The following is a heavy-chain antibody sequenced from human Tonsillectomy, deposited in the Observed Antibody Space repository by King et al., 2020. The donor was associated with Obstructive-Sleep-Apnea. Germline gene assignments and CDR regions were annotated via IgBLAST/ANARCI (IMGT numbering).Heavy chain of an antibody. Sequence: VQLQESGPGLVKPSQTLSLTCTVSGGSISSGGYYWSWIRQHPGKGLEWIGYIYYSGSTYYNPSLKSRVTISVDTSKNQFSLKLSSVTAADTAVYYCARTYYDILTGPRPSSLFDPWGQGTLVTVSS. CDR3: ARTYYDILTGPRPSSLFDP. D-gene: IGHD3-9*01. CDR2: IYYSGST. V-gene: IGHV4-31*03. J-gene: IGHJ5*02. CDR1: GGSISSGGYY.